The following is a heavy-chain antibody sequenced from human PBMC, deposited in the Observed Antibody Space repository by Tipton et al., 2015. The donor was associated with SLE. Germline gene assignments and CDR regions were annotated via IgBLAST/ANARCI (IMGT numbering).Heavy chain of an antibody. J-gene: IGHJ3*02. CDR1: GGSISTSHYY. Sequence: TLSLTCTVSGGSISTSHYYWAWIRQPPGKGLEWIGSIFYSGGNYYNPSLKSRVTMSVDTSKDQFSLKLSSVTAADTALFYCARQRYDFWGGYFPDAFDIWGQGSMVTVSS. V-gene: IGHV4-39*01. CDR2: IFYSGGN. CDR3: ARQRYDFWGGYFPDAFDI. D-gene: IGHD3-3*01.